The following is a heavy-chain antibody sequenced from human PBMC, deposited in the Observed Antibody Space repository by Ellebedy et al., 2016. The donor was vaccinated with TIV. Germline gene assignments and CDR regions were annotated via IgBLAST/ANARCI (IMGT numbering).Heavy chain of an antibody. CDR3: ARNTQNIVVVPAAYYYYYYMDV. J-gene: IGHJ6*03. CDR2: IIPIFGTA. CDR1: AGTFSSYA. D-gene: IGHD2-2*01. Sequence: ASVKVSCXASAGTFSSYAISWVRQAPGQGLEWMGGIIPIFGTANYAQKFQGRVTITADESTSTAYMELSSLRSEDTAVYYCARNTQNIVVVPAAYYYYYYMDVWGKGTTVTVSS. V-gene: IGHV1-69*13.